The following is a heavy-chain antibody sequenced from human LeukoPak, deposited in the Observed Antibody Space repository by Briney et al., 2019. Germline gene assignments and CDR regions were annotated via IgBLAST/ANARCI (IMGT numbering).Heavy chain of an antibody. J-gene: IGHJ3*02. CDR3: AREQEGVTRDDAFDI. V-gene: IGHV4-30-4*01. D-gene: IGHD4-17*01. Sequence: PSETLSLTCTVSGGSISSDDYYWSRIRQPPGKGLEWIGYIYYSGSTYYNPSLKSRVTISVDTSKNQFSLKLSSVTAADTAVYYCAREQEGVTRDDAFDIWGQGTMVTVSS. CDR1: GGSISSDDYY. CDR2: IYYSGST.